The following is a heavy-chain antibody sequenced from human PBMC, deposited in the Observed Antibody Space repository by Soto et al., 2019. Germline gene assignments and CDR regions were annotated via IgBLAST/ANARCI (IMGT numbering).Heavy chain of an antibody. Sequence: PWGTLRRACAASGFTVSSDAMSWVREAPGKGLEWVSGITDIGGSTYYADSVRGRFTISRDNSKSALYLQMNSLRVQDTAVYYCAQWGNDWGYYYSGMNVWGQGTTVAVS. V-gene: IGHV3-23*01. J-gene: IGHJ6*02. CDR1: GFTVSSDA. CDR3: AQWGNDWGYYYSGMNV. CDR2: ITDIGGST. D-gene: IGHD7-27*01.